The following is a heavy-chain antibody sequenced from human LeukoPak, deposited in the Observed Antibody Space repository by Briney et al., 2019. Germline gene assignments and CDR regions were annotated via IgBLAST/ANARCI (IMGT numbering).Heavy chain of an antibody. D-gene: IGHD3-16*01. CDR1: GLIFSNYE. Sequence: PGGSLRLSCAVSGLIFSNYEMNWVRQAPGKGLEWVSYISGSGSTIHYADSVKGRFTISRDNAKNSLCLQMNSLRAEDTAVYYCATIDGGIPVDYWGQGTLVTVSS. V-gene: IGHV3-48*03. J-gene: IGHJ4*02. CDR3: ATIDGGIPVDY. CDR2: ISGSGSTI.